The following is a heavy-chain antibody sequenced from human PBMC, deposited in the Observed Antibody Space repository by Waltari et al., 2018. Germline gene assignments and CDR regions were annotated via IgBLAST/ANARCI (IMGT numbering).Heavy chain of an antibody. CDR2: VHGTGRT. V-gene: IGHV4-4*02. Sequence: QLQLHQSGPGLVKPSESLSLTCVVSGDSMSGSDFWSWVRHSPRKGLAWIGQVHGTGRTNDSPSLAGRVTVPIETSNNQCSLTVSSPTAADTAIDYCARDRGRGLYLDSWGQGTLVTVSP. D-gene: IGHD2-15*01. J-gene: IGHJ4*02. CDR1: GDSMSGSDF. CDR3: ARDRGRGLYLDS.